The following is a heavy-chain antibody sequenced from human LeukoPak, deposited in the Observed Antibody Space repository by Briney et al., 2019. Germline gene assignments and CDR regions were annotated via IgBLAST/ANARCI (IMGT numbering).Heavy chain of an antibody. CDR3: AKGSRSSGWDYFDY. CDR2: IIPIFGTA. J-gene: IGHJ4*02. D-gene: IGHD6-19*01. Sequence: ASVKVSCKASGGTFSSYAISWVRQAPGQGLEWMGGIIPIFGTANYAQKFQGRVTITADESTSTAYMELSSLRSEDTAVYYCAKGSRSSGWDYFDYWGQGTLVTVSS. V-gene: IGHV1-69*13. CDR1: GGTFSSYA.